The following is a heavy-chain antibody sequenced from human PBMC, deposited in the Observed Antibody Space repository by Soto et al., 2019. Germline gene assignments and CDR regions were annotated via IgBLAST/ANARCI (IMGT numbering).Heavy chain of an antibody. CDR3: AKDPYSSSWFSRDFDY. J-gene: IGHJ4*02. CDR2: ISGSGGST. Sequence: GGSLRLSCAASGFTFSSYAMSWVRQAPGKGLEWVSAISGSGGSTYYADSVKGRFTISRDNSKNTLYLQMNSLRAEDTAVYYCAKDPYSSSWFSRDFDYWGQGTLVTVSS. D-gene: IGHD6-13*01. CDR1: GFTFSSYA. V-gene: IGHV3-23*01.